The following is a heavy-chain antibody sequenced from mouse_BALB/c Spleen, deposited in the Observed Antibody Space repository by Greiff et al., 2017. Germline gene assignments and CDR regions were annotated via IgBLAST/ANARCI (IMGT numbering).Heavy chain of an antibody. Sequence: VQLQESGAELMKPGASVKISCKATGYTFSSYWIEWVKQRPGHGLEWIGEILPGSGSTNYNEKFKGKATFTADTSSNTAYMQLSSLTSEDSAVYYCARRGDYHDWYFDVWGAGTTVTVSS. CDR2: ILPGSGST. V-gene: IGHV1-9*01. CDR3: ARRGDYHDWYFDV. CDR1: GYTFSSYW. D-gene: IGHD1-1*01. J-gene: IGHJ1*01.